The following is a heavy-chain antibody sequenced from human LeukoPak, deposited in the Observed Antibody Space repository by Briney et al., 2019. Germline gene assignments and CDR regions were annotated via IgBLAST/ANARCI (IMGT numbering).Heavy chain of an antibody. V-gene: IGHV4-39*01. CDR2: IYYSGST. CDR3: ARQRNYYDSSGYYYAIDY. Sequence: PSETLSLTCTVSGGSISSSSYYWGWIRQPPGKGLEWIESIYYSGSTYYIPSLKSRVTISVDTSTNQFSLKLSSVTAADTAVYYCARQRNYYDSSGYYYAIDYWGQGTLVTVSS. CDR1: GGSISSSSYY. D-gene: IGHD3-22*01. J-gene: IGHJ4*02.